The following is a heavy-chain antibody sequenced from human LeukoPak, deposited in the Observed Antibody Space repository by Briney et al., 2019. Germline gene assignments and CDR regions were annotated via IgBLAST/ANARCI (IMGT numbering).Heavy chain of an antibody. D-gene: IGHD3-16*01. CDR3: ARGVYYDYVWGEFFQH. CDR2: ISYDGSNK. Sequence: GGSLRLSCAASGFTFSSYAMHWVRQAPGKGLEWVAVISYDGSNKYYADSVKGRFTISRDNSKNTLYLQMNSLRAEDTAVYYCARGVYYDYVWGEFFQHWGQGTLVTVSS. J-gene: IGHJ1*01. V-gene: IGHV3-30-3*01. CDR1: GFTFSSYA.